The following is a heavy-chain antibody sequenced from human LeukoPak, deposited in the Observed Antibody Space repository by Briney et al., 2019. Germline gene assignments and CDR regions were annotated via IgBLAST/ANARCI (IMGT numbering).Heavy chain of an antibody. J-gene: IGHJ3*02. V-gene: IGHV3-30*18. CDR2: ISYDGSNK. Sequence: PGGSLRLSCAASGFTFSSYGMHWVRQAPGKGLEWVAVISYDGSNKYYADSVKGRFTISRDNSKNTLYLQMNSLRAEDTAVYYCAEDRDGAFDIWGQGTMVTVSS. CDR3: AEDRDGAFDI. CDR1: GFTFSSYG. D-gene: IGHD3-10*01.